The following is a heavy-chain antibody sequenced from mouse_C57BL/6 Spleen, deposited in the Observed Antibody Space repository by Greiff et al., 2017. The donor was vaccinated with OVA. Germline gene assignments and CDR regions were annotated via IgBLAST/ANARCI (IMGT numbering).Heavy chain of an antibody. D-gene: IGHD2-4*01. J-gene: IGHJ4*01. V-gene: IGHV1-50*01. Sequence: VQLQQPGAELVKPGASVKLSCKASGYTFTSYWMQWVKQRPGQGLERIGEIDPSDSYTNYNQKFKGKATLTVDTSSSTAYMQLSSLTSEDSAVYYCASGTMITNAMDYWGQGTSVTVSS. CDR1: GYTFTSYW. CDR3: ASGTMITNAMDY. CDR2: IDPSDSYT.